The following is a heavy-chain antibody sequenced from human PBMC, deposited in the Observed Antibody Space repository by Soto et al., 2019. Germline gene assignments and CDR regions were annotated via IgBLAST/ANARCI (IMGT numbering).Heavy chain of an antibody. CDR3: AKVRFDWLLSVVSDY. D-gene: IGHD3-9*01. J-gene: IGHJ4*02. CDR1: GFTFSSYG. CDR2: ISYDGSNK. V-gene: IGHV3-30*18. Sequence: GGSLRLSCAASGFTFSSYGMHWVRQAPGKGLEWVAVISYDGSNKYYADSVKGRFTISRDNSKNTLYLQMNSLRAEDTAVYYCAKVRFDWLLSVVSDYWGQGTLVTVSS.